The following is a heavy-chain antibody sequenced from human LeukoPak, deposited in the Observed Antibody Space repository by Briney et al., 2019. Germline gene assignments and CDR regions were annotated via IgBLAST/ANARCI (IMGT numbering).Heavy chain of an antibody. J-gene: IGHJ4*02. CDR3: AREGSSGWYGHDY. V-gene: IGHV4-59*01. Sequence: SETLSLTCTVSGGSISSYYWSWIRRPPGKGLEWIGYIYYSGSTNYNPSLKSRVTISVDTSKNQFSLKLSSVTAADTAVYYCAREGSSGWYGHDYWGQGTLVTVSS. CDR1: GGSISSYY. D-gene: IGHD6-19*01. CDR2: IYYSGST.